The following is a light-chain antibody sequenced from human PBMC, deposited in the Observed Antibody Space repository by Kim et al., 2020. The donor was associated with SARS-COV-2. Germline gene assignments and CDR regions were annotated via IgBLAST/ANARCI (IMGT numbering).Light chain of an antibody. CDR1: QSVSSN. CDR3: QQYNNFFT. J-gene: IGKJ3*01. V-gene: IGKV3-15*01. CDR2: GAS. Sequence: SGSPGERATLSCRASQSVSSNLAWYQQKPGQAPRLLIYGASTRATGIPARFSGSGSGTEFTLTISSLQSEDFAVYYCQQYNNFFTFGPGTKVDIK.